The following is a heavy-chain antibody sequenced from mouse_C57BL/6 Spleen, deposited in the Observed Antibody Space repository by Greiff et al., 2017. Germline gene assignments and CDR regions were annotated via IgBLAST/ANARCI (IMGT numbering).Heavy chain of an antibody. Sequence: DVHLVESGPGLVKPSQSLSLTCSVTGYSITSGYYWNWIRQFPGNKLEWMGYISYDGSNNYNPSLKNRISITRDTSKNQFFLKLNSVTTEDTATYYCARGGYGSSYFDYWGQGTTLTVSS. J-gene: IGHJ2*01. V-gene: IGHV3-6*01. CDR2: ISYDGSN. D-gene: IGHD1-1*01. CDR1: GYSITSGYY. CDR3: ARGGYGSSYFDY.